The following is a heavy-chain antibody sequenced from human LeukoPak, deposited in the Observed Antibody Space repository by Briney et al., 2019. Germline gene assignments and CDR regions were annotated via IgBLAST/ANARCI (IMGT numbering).Heavy chain of an antibody. D-gene: IGHD3-10*01. CDR3: TREDYYYASGR. CDR1: GFTFSSYG. J-gene: IGHJ4*02. V-gene: IGHV3-30*02. Sequence: GGSLRLSCAASGFTFSSYGMHWVRQAPGKGLEWVAFIRYDGSNKYYADSVKGRFTISRDNAKNSLFLQMNSLRAEDTAVYYCTREDYYYASGRWAQGTLVTVSS. CDR2: IRYDGSNK.